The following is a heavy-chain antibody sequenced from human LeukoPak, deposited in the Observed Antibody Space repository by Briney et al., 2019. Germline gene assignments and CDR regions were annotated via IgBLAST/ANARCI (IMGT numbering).Heavy chain of an antibody. CDR1: GFTFSSYA. CDR2: ISYDGSNK. Sequence: PGGSLRLSCAASGFTFSSYAMHWVRQAPGKGLEWVAVISYDGSNKYCADSVKGRFTISRDNSKNTLYLQMNSLRAEDTAVYYCAAGYSYGVGFDYWGQGTLVTVSS. V-gene: IGHV3-30*04. D-gene: IGHD5-18*01. J-gene: IGHJ4*02. CDR3: AAGYSYGVGFDY.